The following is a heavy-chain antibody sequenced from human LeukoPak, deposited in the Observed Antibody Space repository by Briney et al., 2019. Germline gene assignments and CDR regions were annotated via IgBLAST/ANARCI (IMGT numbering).Heavy chain of an antibody. CDR3: ARVDTMIVVDAFDI. D-gene: IGHD3-22*01. CDR1: GYTFTGYF. CDR2: INPNSGGT. V-gene: IGHV1-2*02. J-gene: IGHJ3*02. Sequence: ASVKVSCKASGYTFTGYFIHWVRQAPGQGLEWMGWINPNSGGTNYALKFQGRVTMTRDTSISTASMELSRLRSDDTAVYYCARVDTMIVVDAFDIWGQGTMVTVSS.